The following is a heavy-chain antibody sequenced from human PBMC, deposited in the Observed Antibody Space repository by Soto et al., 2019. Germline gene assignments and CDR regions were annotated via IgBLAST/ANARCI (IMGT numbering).Heavy chain of an antibody. J-gene: IGHJ4*02. CDR3: ARDLNDFWSGSIYYFDY. D-gene: IGHD3-3*01. V-gene: IGHV1-3*01. Sequence: PGESLKISCEGSGYRFASYWITWVRQAPGQRLEWMGWINAGNGNTKYSQKFQGRVTITRDTSASTAYMELSSLRSEDTAVYYCARDLNDFWSGSIYYFDYWGQGTLVTVSS. CDR1: GYRFASYW. CDR2: INAGNGNT.